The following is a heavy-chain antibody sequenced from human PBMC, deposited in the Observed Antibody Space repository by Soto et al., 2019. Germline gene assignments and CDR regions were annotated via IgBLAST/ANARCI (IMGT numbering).Heavy chain of an antibody. CDR3: ARTFDYYGMDV. CDR1: GYSIASGDY. J-gene: IGHJ6*02. Sequence: SETLSLTCAVSGYSIASGDYWAWIRQSPGKGLEWIGSIYHAGSVYYNPSLNSRVAVSLDTSKNHFSLKLTSVTAADTAVYYSARTFDYYGMDVWGQGTTVTVSS. V-gene: IGHV4-38-2*01. CDR2: IYHAGSV.